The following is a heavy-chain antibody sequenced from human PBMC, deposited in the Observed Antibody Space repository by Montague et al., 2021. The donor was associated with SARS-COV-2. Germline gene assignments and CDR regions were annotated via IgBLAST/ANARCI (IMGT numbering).Heavy chain of an antibody. CDR1: GFTFSRYE. Sequence: YLSLSCAASGFTFSRYEMNWVRQAPGKGLEWLSSISYSGGITNYADSVRGRFTISRDFAKNSLYLQMNSLRAEDTAVYYCVREGSGWFFDYWGQGALVTVSS. V-gene: IGHV3-48*03. J-gene: IGHJ4*02. CDR3: VREGSGWFFDY. CDR2: ISYSGGIT. D-gene: IGHD2-15*01.